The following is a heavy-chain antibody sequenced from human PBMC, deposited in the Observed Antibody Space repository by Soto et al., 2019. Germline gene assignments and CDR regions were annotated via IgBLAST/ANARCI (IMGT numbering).Heavy chain of an antibody. CDR1: GFTFSSYA. V-gene: IGHV3-23*01. J-gene: IGHJ6*03. Sequence: GGSLRLSCAASGFTFSSYAMSWVRQAPGKGLEWVSAISGSGGSTYYADSVKGRFTISRDNSKNTLYLQMNSLRAEDTAVYYCAKDQAIFGVVIDYYYYYMDVWGKGTTVTVSS. D-gene: IGHD3-3*01. CDR2: ISGSGGST. CDR3: AKDQAIFGVVIDYYYYYMDV.